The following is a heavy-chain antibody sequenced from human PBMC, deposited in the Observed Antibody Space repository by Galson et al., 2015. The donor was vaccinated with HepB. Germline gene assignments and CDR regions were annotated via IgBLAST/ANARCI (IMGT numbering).Heavy chain of an antibody. J-gene: IGHJ3*02. CDR3: ARAGSWDPDAFDI. V-gene: IGHV3-53*04. CDR1: GFTVSSNY. D-gene: IGHD6-13*01. Sequence: SLRLSCAASGFTVSSNYMSWVRQAPGKGLEWVSVIYSGGSTYYADSVKGRFTISRHNSKNTLYLQMNSLRAEDTAVYYCARAGSWDPDAFDIWGQGTMVTVSS. CDR2: IYSGGST.